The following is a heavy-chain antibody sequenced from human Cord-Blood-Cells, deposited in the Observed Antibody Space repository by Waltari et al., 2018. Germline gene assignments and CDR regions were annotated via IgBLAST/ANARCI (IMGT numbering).Heavy chain of an antibody. CDR3: ARHRPSMVRGVIITYYFDY. CDR1: GGSINSRSYY. V-gene: IGHV4-39*01. CDR2: IYYSGST. D-gene: IGHD3-10*01. J-gene: IGHJ4*02. Sequence: QLQLQESGPGLVKPSENLSLTCTVPGGSINSRSYYWGWLCQPPGNALAWIGSIYYSGSTYYNPSLKSRVTISVDTSKNQFSLKLSSVTAADTAVYYCARHRPSMVRGVIITYYFDYWGQGTLVTVSS.